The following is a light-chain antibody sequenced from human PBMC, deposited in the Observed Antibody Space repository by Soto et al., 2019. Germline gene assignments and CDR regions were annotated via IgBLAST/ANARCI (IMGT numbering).Light chain of an antibody. CDR3: QQYHTWPIT. CDR2: DAS. V-gene: IGKV1-5*01. Sequence: DIQRTQSPSTLSASVGDRVTITCRASQSISSWLAWYQQKPGKAPKFLIYDASNLESGVPSRFSGSGSGTEFTLTISSLQSEDCAIYYCQQYHTWPITFGGGTKVDIK. J-gene: IGKJ4*01. CDR1: QSISSW.